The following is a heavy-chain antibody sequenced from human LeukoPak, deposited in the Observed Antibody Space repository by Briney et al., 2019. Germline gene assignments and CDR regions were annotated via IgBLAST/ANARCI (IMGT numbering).Heavy chain of an antibody. Sequence: GGSLRLSCAASGFTLSSYAMSWVRQAPGKGLEWVSAISGSGGSTYYADSVKGRFTISRDNSKNTLYLQMNSLRAEDTAVYYCAKREYYDSSGPGAFDIWGQGTMVTVSS. CDR1: GFTLSSYA. V-gene: IGHV3-23*01. J-gene: IGHJ3*02. CDR3: AKREYYDSSGPGAFDI. CDR2: ISGSGGST. D-gene: IGHD3-22*01.